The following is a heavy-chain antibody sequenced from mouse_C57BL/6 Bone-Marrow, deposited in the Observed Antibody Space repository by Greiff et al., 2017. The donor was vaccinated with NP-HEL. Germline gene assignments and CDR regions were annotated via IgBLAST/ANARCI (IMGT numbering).Heavy chain of an antibody. Sequence: EVKLVESGGDLVKPGGSLKLSCAASGFTFSSYGMSWVRQTPDKRLEWVATISSGGSYTYYPDSVKGRFTISRDNAKNTLYLQMSSLKSEDTAMYYCAREHLYYGSSYLYFDYWGQGTTLTVSS. CDR3: AREHLYYGSSYLYFDY. D-gene: IGHD1-1*01. CDR1: GFTFSSYG. J-gene: IGHJ2*01. CDR2: ISSGGSYT. V-gene: IGHV5-6*01.